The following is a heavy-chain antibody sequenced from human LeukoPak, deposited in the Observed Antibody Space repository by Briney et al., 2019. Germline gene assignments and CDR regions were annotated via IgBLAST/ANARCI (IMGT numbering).Heavy chain of an antibody. CDR3: ARKAPLNWFDP. J-gene: IGHJ5*02. V-gene: IGHV4-59*08. CDR1: GGSISSYY. CDR2: IYYSGST. Sequence: SETLSLICTVSGGSISSYYWGWNRQPPGKGLEWIGYIYYSGSTNYNPSLKSRVTISVDTSKNQFSLKLSSVTAADTAVYYCARKAPLNWFDPWGQGTLVTVSS.